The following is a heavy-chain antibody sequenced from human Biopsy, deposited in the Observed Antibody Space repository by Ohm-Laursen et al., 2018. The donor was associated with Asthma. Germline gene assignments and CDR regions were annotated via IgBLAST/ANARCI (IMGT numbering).Heavy chain of an antibody. D-gene: IGHD3-10*01. V-gene: IGHV3-21*01. Sequence: SLRLSCAASGFDFIDYTMNWVRQAPGKGLEWVSSISGVSRYKYYSDSLRGRVTISRDNAKRTLHLQMSSLRVEDTAVYFCARDFEIGSGSPFHFWGPGTLVTVSS. J-gene: IGHJ4*01. CDR2: ISGVSRYK. CDR3: ARDFEIGSGSPFHF. CDR1: GFDFIDYT.